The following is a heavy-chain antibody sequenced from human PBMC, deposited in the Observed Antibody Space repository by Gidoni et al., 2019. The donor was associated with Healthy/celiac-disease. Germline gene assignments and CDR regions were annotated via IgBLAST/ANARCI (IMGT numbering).Heavy chain of an antibody. Sequence: EVQLVESGGGLVQPGGSLNLPCSALGFTFCASAMHWVRQASGKGLEWVGRIRSKANSYATAYAASVKGRFTISRDDSKNTAYLQMNSLKTEDTAVYYCTRRSLSLDGGWEDYWGQGTLVTVSS. J-gene: IGHJ4*02. D-gene: IGHD3-16*01. CDR2: IRSKANSYAT. CDR1: GFTFCASA. V-gene: IGHV3-73*02. CDR3: TRRSLSLDGGWEDY.